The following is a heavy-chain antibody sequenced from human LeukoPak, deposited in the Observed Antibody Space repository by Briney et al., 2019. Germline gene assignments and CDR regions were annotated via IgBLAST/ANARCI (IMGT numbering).Heavy chain of an antibody. CDR1: GGSISSNTYS. J-gene: IGHJ4*02. Sequence: SETLSLTCTVSGGSISSNTYSWGWIRQPPGKGLEWIGSIYYSGSTYYNPSLNSRVTISVATSKNQFSLKLSSVTAADTAVYYCARFPSIISGSYADYWGQGTLVTVSS. CDR2: IYYSGST. D-gene: IGHD1-26*01. CDR3: ARFPSIISGSYADY. V-gene: IGHV4-39*07.